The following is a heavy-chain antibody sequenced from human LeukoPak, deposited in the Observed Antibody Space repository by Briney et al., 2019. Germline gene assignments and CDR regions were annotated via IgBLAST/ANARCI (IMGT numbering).Heavy chain of an antibody. Sequence: SQTLSLTCAVSGGSISSGGYSWSWIRQPPGKGLEWIGYIYHSGSTYYNPSLKSRVTISVDRSKNQFSLKLSSVTAADTAVYYCARGVDTAMGDWFDPWGQGTLVTVSS. CDR3: ARGVDTAMGDWFDP. CDR1: GGSISSGGYS. J-gene: IGHJ5*02. CDR2: IYHSGST. V-gene: IGHV4-30-2*01. D-gene: IGHD5-18*01.